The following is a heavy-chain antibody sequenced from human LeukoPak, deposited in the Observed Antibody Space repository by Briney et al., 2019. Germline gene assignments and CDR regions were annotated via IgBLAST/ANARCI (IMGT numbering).Heavy chain of an antibody. CDR1: GGSISSYY. Sequence: SETLSLTCTVSGGSISSYYWSWIRQPAGKGLEWIGRIYTSGSTNYNPSLKSRVTMSVDTSKNQFSLKLSSVTAADTAVYFCAGQQLERGEDHWGQGTLVIVSS. V-gene: IGHV4-4*07. CDR3: AGQQLERGEDH. J-gene: IGHJ4*02. D-gene: IGHD6-13*01. CDR2: IYTSGST.